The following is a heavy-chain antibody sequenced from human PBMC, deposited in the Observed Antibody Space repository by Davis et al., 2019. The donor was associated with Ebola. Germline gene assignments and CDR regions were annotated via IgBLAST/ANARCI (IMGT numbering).Heavy chain of an antibody. CDR2: TYYKSKWYN. V-gene: IGHV6-1*01. D-gene: IGHD5-12*01. Sequence: HSQTLSLTCAISGDSVSTAGWNWIRQSPSRGLEWLGRTYYKSKWYNDYAASVKSRITINPDTSKNQFTLQLTSVTPEDTALYYCARGWLRTGMDVWGKGTTVTVSS. CDR3: ARGWLRTGMDV. CDR1: GDSVSTAG. J-gene: IGHJ6*04.